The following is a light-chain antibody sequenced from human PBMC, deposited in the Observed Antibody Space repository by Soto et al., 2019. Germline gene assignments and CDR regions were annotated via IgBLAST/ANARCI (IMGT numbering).Light chain of an antibody. CDR2: NTT. V-gene: IGLV7-43*01. CDR3: LLNFGGAQLA. Sequence: QTVVTQEPSLTVSPGGTVTLTCASSTGTVTSGYYPNWFQQKPGQAPRSLIYNTTNRHSWTPARFSGSLLGGKAALTLSGVRPEDEAEYYCLLNFGGAQLAFGGGTKLTVL. CDR1: TGTVTSGYY. J-gene: IGLJ2*01.